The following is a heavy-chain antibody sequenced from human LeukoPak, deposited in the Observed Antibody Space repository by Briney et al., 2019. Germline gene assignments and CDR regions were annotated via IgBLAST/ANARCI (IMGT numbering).Heavy chain of an antibody. D-gene: IGHD3-10*01. CDR2: INSDGSTT. CDR1: GFTFSSYW. V-gene: IGHV3-74*01. CDR3: ATWRGSNYYYIDY. J-gene: IGHJ4*02. Sequence: GGSLRLSCEASGFTFSSYWMYWVRQAPGKGLVLVSRINSDGSTTTYTDSVKGRFTVSRDNSKNTLYLQMNSLRADDTAVYYCATWRGSNYYYIDYWGKGTLVTVSS.